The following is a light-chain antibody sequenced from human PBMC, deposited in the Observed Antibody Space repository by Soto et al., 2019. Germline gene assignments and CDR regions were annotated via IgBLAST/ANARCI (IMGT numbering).Light chain of an antibody. CDR2: DVS. J-gene: IGLJ1*01. CDR3: SSSTSSSTSV. Sequence: QSALAQPASVSGSPGQSITISCTGTSRDVGGYNYVSWYQQHPGKAPKLMIYDVSNRPSGVSNRFSGSKSGNTASLTISGLQAEDEADYYCSSSTSSSTSVFGPGTKVTVL. V-gene: IGLV2-14*03. CDR1: SRDVGGYNY.